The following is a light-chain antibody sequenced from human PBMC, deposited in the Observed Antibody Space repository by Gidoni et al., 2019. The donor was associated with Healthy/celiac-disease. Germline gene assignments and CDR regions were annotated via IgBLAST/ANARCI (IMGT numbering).Light chain of an antibody. V-gene: IGKV1-27*01. CDR3: QKYNSAPRT. CDR1: QVISNY. Sequence: DIQMTQSPSALSASGGDRVTITCRASQVISNYLAWYQQKPGKVPKLLIYAASTLQSGVPSRFSGSGSGTDFTLTISSLQPEDVATYYCQKYNSAPRTFGQGTKVEIK. J-gene: IGKJ1*01. CDR2: AAS.